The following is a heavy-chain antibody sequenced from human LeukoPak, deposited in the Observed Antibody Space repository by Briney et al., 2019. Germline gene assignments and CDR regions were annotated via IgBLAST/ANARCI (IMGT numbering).Heavy chain of an antibody. Sequence: GGSPRLSCAASGFTFSSYAMSWVRQAPGEGLEWVSAISGSGGSTYYADSVKGRFTISRDNSKNTLYLQMNSLRAEDTAVYYCAKDPLVVPAAIGYFQHWGQGTLVTVSS. CDR1: GFTFSSYA. CDR3: AKDPLVVPAAIGYFQH. V-gene: IGHV3-23*01. CDR2: ISGSGGST. J-gene: IGHJ1*01. D-gene: IGHD2-2*02.